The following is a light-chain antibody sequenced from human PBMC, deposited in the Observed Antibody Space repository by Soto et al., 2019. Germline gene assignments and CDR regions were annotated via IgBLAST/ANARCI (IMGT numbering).Light chain of an antibody. CDR2: DDS. CDR1: SSDVGSYDF. J-gene: IGLJ1*01. Sequence: ALTQPASVSGSPGQSITISCTGTSSDVGSYDFVSWYQQHPGKAPKLMIYDDSKRPSGVSNRFSGSKSGNTASLTISGLQAEDEADYYCCSYAGSSTFYVFGTGTKLTVL. V-gene: IGLV2-23*01. CDR3: CSYAGSSTFYV.